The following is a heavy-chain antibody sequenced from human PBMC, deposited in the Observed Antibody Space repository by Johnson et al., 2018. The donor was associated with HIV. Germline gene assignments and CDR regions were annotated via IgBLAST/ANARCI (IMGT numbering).Heavy chain of an antibody. Sequence: VQLVESGGGLIQPGGSLRLSCAASGFTFDDYGMSWVRQAPGKGLEWVSGINWNGGRTGYADSVKGRFTISRDNSKNTLYLQMNSLRAEDTALYYCARALTMVRGVISYALDIWGQETMVTVSS. CDR2: INWNGGRT. D-gene: IGHD3-10*01. CDR1: GFTFDDYG. J-gene: IGHJ3*02. CDR3: ARALTMVRGVISYALDI. V-gene: IGHV3-20*04.